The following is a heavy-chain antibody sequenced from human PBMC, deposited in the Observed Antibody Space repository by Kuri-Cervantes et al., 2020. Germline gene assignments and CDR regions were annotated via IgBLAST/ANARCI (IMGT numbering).Heavy chain of an antibody. CDR1: GYTFTSYA. V-gene: IGHV1-3*01. CDR3: ARGEVPVAGSAFDI. D-gene: IGHD6-19*01. J-gene: IGHJ3*02. Sequence: ASVKASCKASGYTFTSYAMHWVRQAPGQRLEWMGWINAGNGNTKYSQKFQGRVTMTTDTSTSTAYMELRSLRSDDTAVYYCARGEVPVAGSAFDIWGQGTMVTVSS. CDR2: INAGNGNT.